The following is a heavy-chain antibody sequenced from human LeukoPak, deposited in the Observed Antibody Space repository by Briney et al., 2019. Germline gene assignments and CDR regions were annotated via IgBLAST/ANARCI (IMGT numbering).Heavy chain of an antibody. J-gene: IGHJ5*02. Sequence: SETLSLTCTVSGGSISSYYWSWIRQPPGKGLEWIGYIYYSGSTNYNPSLKSRVTISVDTSKNQFSLKLSSVTAADTAVYYCARDVVAAAGKGFDPWGQGTLVTVSS. CDR3: ARDVVAAAGKGFDP. D-gene: IGHD6-13*01. CDR2: IYYSGST. V-gene: IGHV4-59*12. CDR1: GGSISSYY.